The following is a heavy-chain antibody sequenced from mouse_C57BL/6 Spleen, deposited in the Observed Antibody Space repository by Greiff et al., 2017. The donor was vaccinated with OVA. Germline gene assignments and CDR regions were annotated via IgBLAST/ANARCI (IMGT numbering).Heavy chain of an antibody. Sequence: EVQGVESGGGLVQPGGSLKLSCAASGFTFSDYYMYWVRQTPEKRLEWVAYISNGGGSTYYPDTVKGRFTISRDNAKNTLYLQMSRLKSEDTAMYYCARHQGDYFDYWGQGTTLTVSS. CDR3: ARHQGDYFDY. CDR1: GFTFSDYY. D-gene: IGHD3-2*02. V-gene: IGHV5-12*01. J-gene: IGHJ2*01. CDR2: ISNGGGST.